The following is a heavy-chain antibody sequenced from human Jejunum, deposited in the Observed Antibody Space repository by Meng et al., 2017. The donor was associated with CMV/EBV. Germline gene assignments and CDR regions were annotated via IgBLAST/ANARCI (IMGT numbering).Heavy chain of an antibody. Sequence: QVQLVESGGGLGKPGGSLRLSCEASGFKFSDYYMTWIRQSPGKGLEWISYISTNGAYKNYAESVKGRFTIYRDNGKNSLFLQMNSLRDDDRGKYYCAKGQYWFDTWGQGTLVTVSS. D-gene: IGHD2/OR15-2a*01. CDR3: AKGQYWFDT. CDR1: GFKFSDYY. CDR2: ISTNGAYK. V-gene: IGHV3-11*05. J-gene: IGHJ5*02.